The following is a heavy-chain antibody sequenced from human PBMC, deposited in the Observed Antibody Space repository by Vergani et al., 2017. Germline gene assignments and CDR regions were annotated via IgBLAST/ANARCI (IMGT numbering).Heavy chain of an antibody. V-gene: IGHV4-38-2*02. D-gene: IGHD3-16*01. CDR2: VFHSGSA. Sequence: QVQLQQWGAGLLKPSETLSLTCSVSGYSISRGYYWGWIRQPPGKGLEWIATVFHSGSAYYNPSLRRRVTISVETSKNQFSLRLTTLTAADTAVYYCARQFWVSQGVGAFETWGRGTEVSVSS. CDR3: ARQFWVSQGVGAFET. CDR1: GYSISRGYY. J-gene: IGHJ3*02.